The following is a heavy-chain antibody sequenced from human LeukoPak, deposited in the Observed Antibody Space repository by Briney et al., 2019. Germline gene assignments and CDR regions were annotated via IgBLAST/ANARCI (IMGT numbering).Heavy chain of an antibody. V-gene: IGHV3-53*01. CDR3: AKGRGVGNTGYLDV. D-gene: IGHD3-10*01. CDR2: LYSGGST. J-gene: IGHJ2*01. Sequence: GGSLRLSCAASGFTVSRNYMSWVRQAPGKGLEWVSVLYSGGSTNYADSVKGRFTISRDNSKNMLYLQMNSLRAEDTATYYCAKGRGVGNTGYLDVWGRGTPLTVSS. CDR1: GFTVSRNY.